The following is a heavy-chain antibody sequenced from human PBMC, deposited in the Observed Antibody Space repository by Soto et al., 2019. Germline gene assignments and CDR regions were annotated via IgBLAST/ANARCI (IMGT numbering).Heavy chain of an antibody. CDR3: ARERTPQSGFDY. V-gene: IGHV4-59*01. J-gene: IGHJ4*02. CDR2: SYYTGAT. Sequence: PSETLSLTCTVSVGSITGYYWSWIRQSPGKGLEWIGCSYYTGATNYNPSLKSRVTISVGTSKNQVSLTLSSATAADTAVYYCARERTPQSGFDYWGQGTQVTVSS. CDR1: VGSITGYY. D-gene: IGHD1-26*01.